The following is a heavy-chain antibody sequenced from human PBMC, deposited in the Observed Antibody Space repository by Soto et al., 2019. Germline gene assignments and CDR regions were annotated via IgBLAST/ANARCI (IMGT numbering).Heavy chain of an antibody. CDR2: ISGSVGST. Sequence: GGSLRLSCAASGFTFSSYAMSWVRQAPGKGLEWVSAISGSVGSTYYADSVKGRFTISRDDSKNTLYLQMNSLRAEDTAVYYCAKDQVTMVRGALYYWGQGTLVTVSS. D-gene: IGHD3-10*01. CDR1: GFTFSSYA. CDR3: AKDQVTMVRGALYY. V-gene: IGHV3-23*01. J-gene: IGHJ4*02.